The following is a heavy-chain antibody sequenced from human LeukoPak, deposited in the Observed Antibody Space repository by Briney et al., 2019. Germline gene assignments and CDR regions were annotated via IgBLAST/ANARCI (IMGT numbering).Heavy chain of an antibody. CDR2: INTDSSDI. V-gene: IGHV3-21*05. CDR1: GFTFSRYA. Sequence: GGSLRLSCAASGFTFSRYAMNWVRQAPGKGLEWVSYINTDSSDIHYADSVKGRFTISRDNARNTLYLQLSSLRSEDSGVYYCARDTFQPGLIDSWGQGTLVTVSS. D-gene: IGHD2-2*01. CDR3: ARDTFQPGLIDS. J-gene: IGHJ4*02.